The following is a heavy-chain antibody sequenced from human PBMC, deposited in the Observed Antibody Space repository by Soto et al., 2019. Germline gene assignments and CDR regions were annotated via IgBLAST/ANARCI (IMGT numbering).Heavy chain of an antibody. CDR3: AKDSPDYSGSPQG. Sequence: QVQLVESGGGVVQPGRSLRLSCAASGFTFSSYGMHWVRQAPGKGLEWVAVISYDGSNKYYADSVKGRFTISRDNSQNTLYLQMNSLRAEDTAVYYCAKDSPDYSGSPQGWGQGTLVTVSS. V-gene: IGHV3-30*18. CDR1: GFTFSSYG. CDR2: ISYDGSNK. D-gene: IGHD1-26*01. J-gene: IGHJ4*02.